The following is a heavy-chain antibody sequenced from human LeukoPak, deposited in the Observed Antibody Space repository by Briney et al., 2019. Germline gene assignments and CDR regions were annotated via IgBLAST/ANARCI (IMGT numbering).Heavy chain of an antibody. D-gene: IGHD5-18*01. V-gene: IGHV4-59*08. Sequence: TSETLSLTCTVSGGSISSYYWSWIRQPPGKGLEWIGYIYYSGSTNYNPSLKSRVTISVDTSKNQFSLNLRSVTAADTAMYYCATSRSGYSYADYWGQGTLVTVSS. CDR3: ATSRSGYSYADY. CDR2: IYYSGST. J-gene: IGHJ4*02. CDR1: GGSISSYY.